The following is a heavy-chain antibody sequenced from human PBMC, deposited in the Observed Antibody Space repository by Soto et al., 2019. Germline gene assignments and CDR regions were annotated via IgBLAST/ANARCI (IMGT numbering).Heavy chain of an antibody. V-gene: IGHV3-21*06. Sequence: GGSLRLSCAASGFTFSSYSMNWVRQAPGKGLEWVSSISRTSDYIYYTNSMKGRFTISRDNAKNSLYLQMNSLRDEDTAVYYSARDYHLLTGYAFDIWGQGTMVTVSS. D-gene: IGHD3-9*01. CDR1: GFTFSSYS. J-gene: IGHJ3*02. CDR3: ARDYHLLTGYAFDI. CDR2: ISRTSDYI.